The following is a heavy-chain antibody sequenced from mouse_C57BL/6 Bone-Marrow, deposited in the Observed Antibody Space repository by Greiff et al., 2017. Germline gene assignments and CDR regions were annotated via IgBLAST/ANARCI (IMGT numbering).Heavy chain of an antibody. Sequence: VQLKESGAELVRPGASVQLSCTASGFNIKDDYMHWVKQRPEQGLEWIGWIDPENGATEYASKVQGKATITADTYSNTAYLQLSSLTAENTAVDYCTRTRGIDYGGQGTTLTVSS. J-gene: IGHJ2*01. CDR3: TRTRGIDY. V-gene: IGHV14-4*01. CDR2: IDPENGAT. CDR1: GFNIKDDY. D-gene: IGHD3-3*01.